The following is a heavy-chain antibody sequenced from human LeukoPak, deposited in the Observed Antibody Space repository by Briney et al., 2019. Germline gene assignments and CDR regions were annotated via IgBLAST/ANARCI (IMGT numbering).Heavy chain of an antibody. CDR3: ARDSEYSSSPSVFDP. D-gene: IGHD6-6*01. CDR1: GYTFTSYC. J-gene: IGHJ5*02. CDR2: ISAYNGNT. V-gene: IGHV1-18*01. Sequence: AASVKVSCKASGYTFTSYCISWVRQAPGQGLEWMGWISAYNGNTNYAQKLQGRVTMTTDTSTSTAYMELRSLRSDDTAVYYCARDSEYSSSPSVFDPWGQGTLVTVSS.